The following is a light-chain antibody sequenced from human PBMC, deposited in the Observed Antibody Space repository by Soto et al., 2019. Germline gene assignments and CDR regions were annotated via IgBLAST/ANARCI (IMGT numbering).Light chain of an antibody. Sequence: EIVMTQSPATLSVSPGERATLSCRASQSVSSNLAWYQQKPGQAPRLLIYGASTRATGIPARFSGSGSGTEFTLTNSSLQSEDFAVYYCQQYNNWPYTFGRGTKLEIK. CDR1: QSVSSN. J-gene: IGKJ2*01. CDR3: QQYNNWPYT. CDR2: GAS. V-gene: IGKV3-15*01.